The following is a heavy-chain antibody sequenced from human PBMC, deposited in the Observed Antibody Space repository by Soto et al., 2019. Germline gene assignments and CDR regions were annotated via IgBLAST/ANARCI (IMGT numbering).Heavy chain of an antibody. Sequence: PSETLSLTCAVYGGSFSGYYWSWIRQPPGKGLEWIGEINHSGSTNYNPSLKSRVTISVDTSKNQFSLKLSSVTAADTAVYYCARGRSRRCSSTSCYFNPNWFDPWGQGTLVTVSS. J-gene: IGHJ5*02. CDR2: INHSGST. CDR1: GGSFSGYY. CDR3: ARGRSRRCSSTSCYFNPNWFDP. V-gene: IGHV4-34*01. D-gene: IGHD2-2*01.